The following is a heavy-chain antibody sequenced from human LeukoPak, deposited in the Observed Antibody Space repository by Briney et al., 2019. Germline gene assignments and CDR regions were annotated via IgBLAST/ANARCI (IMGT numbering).Heavy chain of an antibody. CDR2: IYHSGST. J-gene: IGHJ4*02. CDR1: GYSISSGYY. V-gene: IGHV4-38-2*02. Sequence: PSETLSLTCTVSGYSISSGYYWGWIRQPPGKGLEWIRSIYHSGSTYYNPSLKSRVTISVDTSKNQFSLKLSSVTAADTAVYYCARGYYDSVSGIGYWGQGTLVTVSS. D-gene: IGHD3-16*01. CDR3: ARGYYDSVSGIGY.